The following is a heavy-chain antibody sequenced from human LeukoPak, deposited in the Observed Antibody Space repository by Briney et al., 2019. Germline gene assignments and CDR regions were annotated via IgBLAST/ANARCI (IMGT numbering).Heavy chain of an antibody. J-gene: IGHJ2*01. CDR2: ISPYNGNT. CDR3: ARDNTWYFDL. V-gene: IGHV1-18*01. Sequence: ASVKVSCTASGYTFSSYAISWVRQAPGQGLEWMGWISPYNGNTNSAQKFQGRVTMTTDTSTSAAYMELRSLRSDDTAVYYCARDNTWYFDLWGRRTLPTVSS. CDR1: GYTFSSYA. D-gene: IGHD2/OR15-2a*01.